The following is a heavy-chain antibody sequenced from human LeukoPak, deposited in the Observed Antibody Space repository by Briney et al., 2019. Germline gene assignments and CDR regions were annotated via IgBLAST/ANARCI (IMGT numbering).Heavy chain of an antibody. D-gene: IGHD2-2*01. V-gene: IGHV4-59*08. CDR1: GGSISSYY. CDR2: IYYSGST. J-gene: IGHJ5*02. Sequence: SETLSLTCAVSGGSISSYYWSWIRQPPGKGLEWIGYIYYSGSTNYNPSLKSRVTISVDTSKNQFSLKLSSVTAADTAVYYCARHAPLFCSSTSCHREYNWSDPWGQGTLVTVSS. CDR3: ARHAPLFCSSTSCHREYNWSDP.